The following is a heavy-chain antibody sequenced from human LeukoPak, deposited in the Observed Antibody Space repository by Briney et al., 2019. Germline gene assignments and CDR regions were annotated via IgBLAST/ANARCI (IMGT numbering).Heavy chain of an antibody. Sequence: SETLSLTCTVSGGSINSYYWSWIRQPPGKGLEWIGYIYYSGSTNYNPSLKSRVTISVDTSKNQFSLKLSSVTAADTAVYYCARDPGGDSSGPTGAFDIWGQGTMVTVSS. J-gene: IGHJ3*02. V-gene: IGHV4-59*01. D-gene: IGHD3-22*01. CDR2: IYYSGST. CDR1: GGSINSYY. CDR3: ARDPGGDSSGPTGAFDI.